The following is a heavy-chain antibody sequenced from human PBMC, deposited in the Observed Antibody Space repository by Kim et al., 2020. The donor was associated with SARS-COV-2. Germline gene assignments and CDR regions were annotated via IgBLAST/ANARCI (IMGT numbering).Heavy chain of an antibody. J-gene: IGHJ6*02. CDR2: IYYSGST. D-gene: IGHD3-3*01. CDR1: GGSISSSSYY. V-gene: IGHV4-39*01. CDR3: ARRTYDFWSGYYLEGYGMDV. Sequence: SETLSLTCTVSGGSISSSSYYWGWIRQPPGKGLEWIGSIYYSGSTYYNPSLKSRVTISVDTSKNQFSLKLSSVTAADTAVYYCARRTYDFWSGYYLEGYGMDVWGQGTTVTVSS.